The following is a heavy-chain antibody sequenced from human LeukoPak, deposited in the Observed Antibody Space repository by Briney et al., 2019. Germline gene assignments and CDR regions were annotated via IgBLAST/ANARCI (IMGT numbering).Heavy chain of an antibody. Sequence: GGSLRLSCEASGFRFSGYGMHWVRQAPGKGLEWVAVISYDGSFKDYGDSVKGRFTISRDNAKNTLYLRTNSLRADDTALYYCAKGWYYDVLTGYPGYYFDYWGQGTLVTVSS. CDR3: AKGWYYDVLTGYPGYYFDY. D-gene: IGHD3-9*01. V-gene: IGHV3-30*18. CDR2: ISYDGSFK. CDR1: GFRFSGYG. J-gene: IGHJ4*02.